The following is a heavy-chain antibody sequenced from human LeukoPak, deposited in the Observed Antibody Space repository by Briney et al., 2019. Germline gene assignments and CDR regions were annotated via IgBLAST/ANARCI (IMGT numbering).Heavy chain of an antibody. D-gene: IGHD2-2*01. V-gene: IGHV4-4*02. CDR3: ARVRTSTNLNWFDP. CDR1: GGSISTTNW. J-gene: IGHJ5*02. CDR2: INHTGST. Sequence: SGTLSLTCAVSGGSISTTNWWNWVRQPPGKGLEWIGEINHTGSTNYNPSLKSRVTISVDKSKNQFSLKLSSVTAADTAVYYCARVRTSTNLNWFDPWGQGTLVTVSS.